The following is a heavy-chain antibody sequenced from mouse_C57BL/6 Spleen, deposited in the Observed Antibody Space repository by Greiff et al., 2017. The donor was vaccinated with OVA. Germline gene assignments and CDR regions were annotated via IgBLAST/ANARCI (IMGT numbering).Heavy chain of an antibody. V-gene: IGHV1-26*01. CDR2: INPNNGGT. D-gene: IGHD2-1*01. Sequence: EVQLQQSGPELVKPGASVKISCKASGYTFTDYYMNWVQQSHGKSLEWIGDINPNNGGTSYNQKFKGKDTLTVDKSSSTAYMELRSLTSEDSAVYYCARDYGNSWGQGTTLTVSS. CDR3: ARDYGNS. J-gene: IGHJ2*01. CDR1: GYTFTDYY.